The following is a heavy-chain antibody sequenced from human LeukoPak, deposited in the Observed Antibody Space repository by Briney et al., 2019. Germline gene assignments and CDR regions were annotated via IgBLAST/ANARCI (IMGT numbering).Heavy chain of an antibody. CDR3: ARDVQPYYYDSSGYYYVRYFQH. CDR2: ISAYNGNT. D-gene: IGHD3-22*01. J-gene: IGHJ1*01. CDR1: GYTFTSYG. Sequence: GASVKVSCKASGYTFTSYGISWVRQAPGQGLEWMGWISAYNGNTNYAQKLQGRVTMTTDTSTSTAYMELRSLRSDDTAVYYCARDVQPYYYDSSGYYYVRYFQHWGQGTLVTVSS. V-gene: IGHV1-18*01.